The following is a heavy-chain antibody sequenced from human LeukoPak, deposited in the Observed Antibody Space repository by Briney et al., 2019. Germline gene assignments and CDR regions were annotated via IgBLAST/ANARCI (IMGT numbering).Heavy chain of an antibody. CDR2: ISSSSSYI. D-gene: IGHD1-26*01. J-gene: IGHJ4*02. CDR3: ARVGPTIDKYYFDY. Sequence: PGGSLRLSCAASGFTFSNYHMNWFRQAPEKGLEWVSSISSSSSYIYYADSVKGRFTISRDNAKSSLFLQMNSLRAEDTAVYYCARVGPTIDKYYFDYWGQGTLVTVSS. V-gene: IGHV3-21*01. CDR1: GFTFSNYH.